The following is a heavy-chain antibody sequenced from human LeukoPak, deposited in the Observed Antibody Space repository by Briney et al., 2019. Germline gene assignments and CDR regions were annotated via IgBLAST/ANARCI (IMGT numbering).Heavy chain of an antibody. CDR2: TNERAKWYN. V-gene: IGHV6-1*01. J-gene: IGHJ4*02. CDR3: ARNILLWFGEFDY. D-gene: IGHD3-10*01. CDR1: GDTFSSNSAA. Sequence: SQTLSLTCAISGDTFSSNSAAWNWIRQSPSRGLEWRGRTNERAKWYNDYAVSVKSRITINPDTSKNQFSLQLNSVTPEDTAVYYCARNILLWFGEFDYWGQGTLVTVSS.